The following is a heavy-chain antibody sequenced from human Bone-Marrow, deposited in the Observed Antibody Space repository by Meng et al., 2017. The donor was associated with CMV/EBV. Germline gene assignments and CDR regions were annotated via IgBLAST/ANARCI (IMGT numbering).Heavy chain of an antibody. J-gene: IGHJ4*02. Sequence: GESLKISCAASGFTFSSYAMHWVRQAPGKGLEWVSVLYAGGFTYYADSVKGRFTISRDNSKNSLYLQLNNLRLEDTAVYYCARGLNWRGYWGQGTLVTVSS. V-gene: IGHV3-NL1*01. CDR2: LYAGGFT. D-gene: IGHD1-1*01. CDR1: GFTFSSYA. CDR3: ARGLNWRGY.